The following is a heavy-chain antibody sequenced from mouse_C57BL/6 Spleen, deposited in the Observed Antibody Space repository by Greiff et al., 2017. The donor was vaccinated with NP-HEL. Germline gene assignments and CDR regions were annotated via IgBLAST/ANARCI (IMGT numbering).Heavy chain of an antibody. J-gene: IGHJ4*01. D-gene: IGHD1-1*01. V-gene: IGHV3-6*01. CDR3: ARELREGY. Sequence: ESGPGLVKPSQSLSLTCSVTGYSITSGYYWNWIRQFPGNKLEWMGYISYDGSNNYNPSLKNRISITRDTSKNQFFLKLNSVTTEDTATYYCARELREGYWGQGTSVTVSS. CDR2: ISYDGSN. CDR1: GYSITSGYY.